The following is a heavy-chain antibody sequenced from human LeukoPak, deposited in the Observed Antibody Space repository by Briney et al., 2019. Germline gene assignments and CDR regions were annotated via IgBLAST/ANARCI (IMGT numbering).Heavy chain of an antibody. J-gene: IGHJ4*02. Sequence: SETLSLTCTVSGDSISSDYWSWLRQPAGKGLEWNGRIYTSGSTNYNPSLKSRVTISVDTSKNQFSLKLSSVTAADTAVYYCAREGYCSGGSCFDYWGQGTLVTVSS. D-gene: IGHD2-15*01. CDR2: IYTSGST. V-gene: IGHV4-4*07. CDR1: GDSISSDY. CDR3: AREGYCSGGSCFDY.